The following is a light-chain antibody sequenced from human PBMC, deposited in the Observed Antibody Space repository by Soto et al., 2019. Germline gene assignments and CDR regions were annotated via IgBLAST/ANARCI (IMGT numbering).Light chain of an antibody. J-gene: IGKJ4*01. Sequence: IMLSLSPGALSLTPGERATLSCRASQSISSSYLAWYQQKPGQAPRLLIYGASNRATGIPDRFSGSGSGTDFTLTISRLEPEDFAVYYCQQYDNSPLTSGGGTKV. CDR3: QQYDNSPLT. CDR1: QSISSSY. CDR2: GAS. V-gene: IGKV3-20*01.